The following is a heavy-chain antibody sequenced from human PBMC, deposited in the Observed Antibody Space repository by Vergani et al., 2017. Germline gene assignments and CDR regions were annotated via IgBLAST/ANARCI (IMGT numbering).Heavy chain of an antibody. J-gene: IGHJ4*02. CDR2: ISAYNGNT. CDR1: GYTFTSYG. V-gene: IGHV1-18*01. CDR3: AVVVPVLYSVDRGDY. D-gene: IGHD1-26*01. Sequence: QVQLVQSGAEVKKPGASVKVSCKASGYTFTSYGISWVRQAPGQGLEWMGWISAYNGNTNYAQKLQGRVTMTTDTSTSTAYMGLRRLRSDDTAVYCCAVVVPVLYSVDRGDYWGQGTLVTVSS.